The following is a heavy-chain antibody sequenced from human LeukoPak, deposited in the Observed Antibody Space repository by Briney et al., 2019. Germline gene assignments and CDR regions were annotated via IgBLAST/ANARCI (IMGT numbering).Heavy chain of an antibody. V-gene: IGHV1-2*02. D-gene: IGHD3-3*01. CDR1: GYTFTGYY. CDR2: INPNSGGT. J-gene: IGHJ3*02. Sequence: GASVKVSCKASGYTFTGYYMHWVRQAPGQGLEWMGWINPNSGGTNYAQKFQGRVTMTRDTSISTAYMELSRLRSDDTAVYYCARRKAHDFWTPNDAFDIWGQGTMVTVSS. CDR3: ARRKAHDFWTPNDAFDI.